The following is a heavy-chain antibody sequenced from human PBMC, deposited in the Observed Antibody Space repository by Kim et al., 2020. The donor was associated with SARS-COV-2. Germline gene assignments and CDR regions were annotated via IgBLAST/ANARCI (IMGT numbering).Heavy chain of an antibody. D-gene: IGHD1-26*01. CDR2: T. V-gene: IGHV3-23*01. CDR3: ANVQWEPSGDH. Sequence: TYYSASVKGRFTISRDNSKNTLYLQMNSRRVEDTALYYGANVQWEPSGDHWGQGTLVTVSS. J-gene: IGHJ4*02.